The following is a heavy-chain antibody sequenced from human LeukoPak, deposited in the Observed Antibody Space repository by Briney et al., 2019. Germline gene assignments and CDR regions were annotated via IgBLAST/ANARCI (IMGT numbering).Heavy chain of an antibody. CDR3: ARSMVRGVIRWAYYMDV. CDR2: IYTSGST. D-gene: IGHD3-10*01. CDR1: GGSISSYY. Sequence: KPSDTLSLTCTLSGGSISSYYWSWIRQPAGKGLEWIGRIYTSGSTNYNPSLKSRVTISVDKSKNQFSLKLSSVTAADTAVYYCARSMVRGVIRWAYYMDVWGKGTTVTVSS. J-gene: IGHJ6*03. V-gene: IGHV4-4*07.